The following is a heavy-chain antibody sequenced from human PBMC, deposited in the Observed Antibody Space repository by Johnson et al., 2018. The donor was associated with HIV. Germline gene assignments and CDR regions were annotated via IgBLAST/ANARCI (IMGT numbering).Heavy chain of an antibody. CDR3: ARARDSWSSSWLSRDNAFDI. J-gene: IGHJ3*02. V-gene: IGHV3-30*14. CDR1: GFTVSSNY. D-gene: IGHD6-13*01. CDR2: ISDDGINK. Sequence: ASGFTVSSNYMRWVRQAPGKGLEGVAVISDDGINKYYADSVKGRFTISRENAKNSLYLQMNSLRAGDTAVYYCARARDSWSSSWLSRDNAFDIWGQGTMVTVSS.